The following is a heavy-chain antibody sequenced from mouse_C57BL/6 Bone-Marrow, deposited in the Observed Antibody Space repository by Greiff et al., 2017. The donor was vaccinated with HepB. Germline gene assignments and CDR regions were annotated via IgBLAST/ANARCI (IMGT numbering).Heavy chain of an antibody. Sequence: VKLMESGPGLVQPSQSLSITCTVSGFSLTSYGVHWVRQSPGKGLEWLGVIWSGGSTDYNAAFISRLSISKDNSKSQVFFKMNSLQADDTAIYYCARNSPPFAYWGQGTLVTVSA. CDR2: IWSGGST. CDR3: ARNSPPFAY. CDR1: GFSLTSYG. J-gene: IGHJ3*01. V-gene: IGHV2-2*01.